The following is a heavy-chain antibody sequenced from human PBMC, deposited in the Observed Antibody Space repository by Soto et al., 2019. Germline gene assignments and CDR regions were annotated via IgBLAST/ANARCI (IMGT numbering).Heavy chain of an antibody. CDR1: GFTFSSYS. D-gene: IGHD3-10*01. V-gene: IGHV3-21*04. Sequence: GGSLRLSCAASGFTFSSYSMNWVRQAPGKGLEWVSSISSSGSYIYYADSLKGRFTISRDNAKTTLYLQMNSLRAEDTAVYYCAKYYYGSGSIRAFDIWGQGTMVTVSS. J-gene: IGHJ3*02. CDR2: ISSSGSYI. CDR3: AKYYYGSGSIRAFDI.